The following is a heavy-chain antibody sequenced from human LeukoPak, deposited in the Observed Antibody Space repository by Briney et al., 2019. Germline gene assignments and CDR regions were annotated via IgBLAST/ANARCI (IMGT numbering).Heavy chain of an antibody. CDR3: AKAKGYCSSTSCYSAFDI. V-gene: IGHV1-2*02. J-gene: IGHJ3*02. D-gene: IGHD2-2*02. CDR1: GYTFTGYY. Sequence: ASVKVSCKASGYTFTGYYMHWVRQAPGQGLEWMGWINPNSGGTNYAQKFQGRVTMTRDTSISTAYMGLSRLRSDDTAVYYCAKAKGYCSSTSCYSAFDIWGQGTMVTVSS. CDR2: INPNSGGT.